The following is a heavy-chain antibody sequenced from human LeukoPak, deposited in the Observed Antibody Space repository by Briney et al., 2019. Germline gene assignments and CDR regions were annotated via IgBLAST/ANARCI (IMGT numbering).Heavy chain of an antibody. V-gene: IGHV3-11*01. D-gene: IGHD2-2*01. CDR2: ISSSGSTI. J-gene: IGHJ6*04. CDR3: ARDDIVVVPAAHYYYYGMDV. Sequence: GGFLRLSCAASGFTFSDYYMSWIRQAPGKGLEWVSYISSSGSTIYYADSVKGRFTISRDNAKNSLYLQMNSLRAEDTAVYYCARDDIVVVPAAHYYYYGMDVWGKGTTVTVSS. CDR1: GFTFSDYY.